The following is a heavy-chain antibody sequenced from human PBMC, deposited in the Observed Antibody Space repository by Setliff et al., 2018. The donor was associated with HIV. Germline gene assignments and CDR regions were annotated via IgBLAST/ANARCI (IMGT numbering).Heavy chain of an antibody. J-gene: IGHJ4*02. CDR2: INHSGST. V-gene: IGHV4-34*01. CDR1: GGTFSLHY. D-gene: IGHD3-3*01. Sequence: SETLSLTCAVSGGTFSLHYYTWIRQSPLRGLEWIGEINHSGSTNYNPSLKSRVTISVDTSKNQFSLKLSSVTAADTAVYYCARSIVPVASGYYYFEYWGQGTLVTVSS. CDR3: ARSIVPVASGYYYFEY.